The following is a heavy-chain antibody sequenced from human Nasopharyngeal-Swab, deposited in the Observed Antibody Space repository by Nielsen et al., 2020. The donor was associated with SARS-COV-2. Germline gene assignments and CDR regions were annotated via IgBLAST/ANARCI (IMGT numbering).Heavy chain of an antibody. CDR2: FDPEDGET. Sequence: WVRQAPGQGLEWMGGFDPEDGETIYAQKFQGRVTMTEDTSTDTAYMELSSLRSEDTAVYYCATIFYSGSIYFDYWGQGTLVTVSS. V-gene: IGHV1-24*01. D-gene: IGHD6-6*01. J-gene: IGHJ4*02. CDR3: ATIFYSGSIYFDY.